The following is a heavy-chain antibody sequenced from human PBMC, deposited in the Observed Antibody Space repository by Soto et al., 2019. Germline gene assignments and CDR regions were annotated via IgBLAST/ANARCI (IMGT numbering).Heavy chain of an antibody. J-gene: IGHJ6*02. CDR2: ISYTGRT. Sequence: SSETLSLTRIVSGDSVTSGSYYWTWLRQPPGKGLEWIGYISYTGRTKYNPSLQSRVTISVDTSKNDFSLNLSSVTAADTAVYFCAREWGLLPYYVMNVWGHGTAVTVSS. CDR3: AREWGLLPYYVMNV. D-gene: IGHD7-27*01. V-gene: IGHV4-61*03. CDR1: GDSVTSGSYY.